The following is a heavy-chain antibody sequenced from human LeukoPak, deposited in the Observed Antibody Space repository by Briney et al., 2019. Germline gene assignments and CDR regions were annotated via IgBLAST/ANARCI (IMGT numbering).Heavy chain of an antibody. V-gene: IGHV3-23*01. D-gene: IGHD4-17*01. CDR3: ARVYGDYEFQH. Sequence: PGGSLRLSCAASGFTFSSYGMSWVRQAPGKGLEWVSAISGSGGSTYYADSVKGRFTISRDNAKNSLYLQMNSLRAEDTAVYYCARVYGDYEFQHWGQGTLVTVSS. CDR2: ISGSGGST. J-gene: IGHJ1*01. CDR1: GFTFSSYG.